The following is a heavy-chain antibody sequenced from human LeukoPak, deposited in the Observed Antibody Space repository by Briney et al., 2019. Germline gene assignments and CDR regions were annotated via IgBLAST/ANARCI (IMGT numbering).Heavy chain of an antibody. D-gene: IGHD5-18*01. CDR2: ISGSGGST. Sequence: GGSLRLSCAASGFTFSNYAMSWVRQAPGKGLEWVSAISGSGGSTYYADSVKGRFTISRDNSKNTLYLQMNSLRAEDTAVYYCAKGVWLPGENWFDPWGQGTLVTVSS. J-gene: IGHJ5*02. CDR3: AKGVWLPGENWFDP. V-gene: IGHV3-23*01. CDR1: GFTFSNYA.